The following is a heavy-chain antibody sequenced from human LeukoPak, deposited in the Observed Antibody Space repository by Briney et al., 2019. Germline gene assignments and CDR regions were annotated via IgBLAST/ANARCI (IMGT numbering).Heavy chain of an antibody. V-gene: IGHV3-64*01. CDR1: A. D-gene: IGHD3-22*01. Sequence: AMXXXXXXPXKGLEYVSAISSNGGSTYYANSVKGRFTISRDNSKNTLYLQMGSLRAEDMAVYYCARGSYYDSSGYLDYWGQGTLVTVSS. J-gene: IGHJ4*02. CDR3: ARGSYYDSSGYLDY. CDR2: ISSNGGST.